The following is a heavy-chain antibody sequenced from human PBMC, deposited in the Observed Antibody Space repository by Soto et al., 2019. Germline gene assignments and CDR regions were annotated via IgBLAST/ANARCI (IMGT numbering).Heavy chain of an antibody. CDR2: IYYSGST. V-gene: IGHV4-31*03. D-gene: IGHD5-18*01. CDR1: GGSISSDGDY. CDR3: AREGRTGYSFGLDY. Sequence: QVQLQESGPGQVKHSQTLYLTCTVSGGSISSDGDYWSWVRQHPGKGREWIGYIYYSGSTYYNPSLKSRVTISVDTSKNQFSLELRSVTAADTAVYYCAREGRTGYSFGLDYWGLGTLVTVSS. J-gene: IGHJ4*02.